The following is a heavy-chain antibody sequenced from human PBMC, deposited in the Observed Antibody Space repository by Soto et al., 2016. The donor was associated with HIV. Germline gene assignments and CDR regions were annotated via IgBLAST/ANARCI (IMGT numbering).Heavy chain of an antibody. J-gene: IGHJ4*02. CDR1: GYIFTNYF. V-gene: IGHV1-46*03. Sequence: QVQLVQSGAEIQKPGASVIVSCKASGYIFTNYFIHWVRQAPGQGLEWMGSIYCNGGSTMYAQEFLGRVTMTRDTSTRTVYMELSNLRSEDTALYYCARETYGSDTAAPDYWGQGTLVTVSS. D-gene: IGHD3-10*01. CDR2: IYCNGGST. CDR3: ARETYGSDTAAPDY.